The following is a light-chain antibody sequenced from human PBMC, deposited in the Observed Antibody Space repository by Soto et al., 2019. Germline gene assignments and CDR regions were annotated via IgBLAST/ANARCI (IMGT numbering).Light chain of an antibody. J-gene: IGLJ1*01. CDR3: AAWDDSLNRLYA. V-gene: IGLV1-44*01. CDR1: SSNIGSNT. CDR2: SNN. Sequence: QSVLTQPPSASGAPGHRVTISCSGSSSNIGSNTVNWYQQLPGTAPQLLIYSNNQRPSGVPDRFSGSKSGTSASLAISGHRSADGTDYYCAAWDDSLNRLYAFGTGTKLTVL.